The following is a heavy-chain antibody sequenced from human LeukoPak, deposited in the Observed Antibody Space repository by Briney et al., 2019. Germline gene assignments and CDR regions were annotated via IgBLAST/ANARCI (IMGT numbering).Heavy chain of an antibody. J-gene: IGHJ4*02. V-gene: IGHV3-53*01. Sequence: GGSLRLSCAASGFTVSSNYMSWVRQAPGKGLEWVSVIYSGGSTYYADSVKGRFTISRDSSKNTLFLQMNRLRPEDAAVYYCAKAPVTTCRDAFCYPFDYWGLGTLVTVSS. CDR3: AKAPVTTCRDAFCYPFDY. CDR2: IYSGGST. D-gene: IGHD3-3*02. CDR1: GFTVSSNY.